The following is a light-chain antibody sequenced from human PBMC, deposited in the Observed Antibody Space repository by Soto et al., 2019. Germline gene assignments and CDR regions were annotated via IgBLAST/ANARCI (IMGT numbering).Light chain of an antibody. CDR3: QTWGTGRGV. Sequence: QPVLTQSPSASASLGASVTLTCTLSSGHSSYAIAWHQQQPEKGPRYLMKLNSDGSHSKGDGIPDRFSGSSSGAERYLTISSLQSEDEADYYCQTWGTGRGVFGGGTKLTVL. CDR1: SGHSSYA. CDR2: LNSDGSH. V-gene: IGLV4-69*01. J-gene: IGLJ2*01.